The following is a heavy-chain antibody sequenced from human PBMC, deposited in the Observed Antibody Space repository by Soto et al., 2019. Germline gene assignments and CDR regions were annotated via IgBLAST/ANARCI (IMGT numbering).Heavy chain of an antibody. J-gene: IGHJ4*02. CDR3: ARGLDHSMDY. CDR1: GFTFSNFW. CDR2: IQPDGSGK. Sequence: EVQLVESGGGLVQPGGSLRLSCAASGFTFSNFWMNCVRQAPGKALEWLANIQPDGSGKYYVDSVKGRFIISRDNAKNSLSLQGNSLRAEDTAVYYCARGLDHSMDYWGQGTLVTVSS. V-gene: IGHV3-7*04. D-gene: IGHD4-4*01.